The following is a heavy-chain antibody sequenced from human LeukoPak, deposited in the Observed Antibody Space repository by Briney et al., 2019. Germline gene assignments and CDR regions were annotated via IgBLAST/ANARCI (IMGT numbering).Heavy chain of an antibody. CDR2: ISPDGETT. J-gene: IGHJ4*02. V-gene: IGHV3-21*06. Sequence: GGSLRLSCEASGFTFSSISMNWVRQGPGKGLEWVSSISPDGETTYHADSVKGRFTTSRDNAKSSLYLQMNSLRAEDTALYYCTRDLPVPSLVRGIIIYGLIDYWGQGTLVTVSS. CDR3: TRDLPVPSLVRGIIIYGLIDY. D-gene: IGHD3-10*01. CDR1: GFTFSSIS.